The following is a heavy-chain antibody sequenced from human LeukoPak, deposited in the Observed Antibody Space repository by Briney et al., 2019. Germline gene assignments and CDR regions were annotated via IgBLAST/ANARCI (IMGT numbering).Heavy chain of an antibody. D-gene: IGHD6-13*01. CDR2: IYYSGST. Sequence: KPSETLSLTCTVSGGSISSYYWSWIRQPPGKGLEWIGYIYYSGSTNYNPSLKSRVTISVDTSKNQFSLKLSSVTAADTAVYYCARDRGIAAAGTYDYYYYGMDVWGQGTTVTVSS. V-gene: IGHV4-59*01. CDR1: GGSISSYY. CDR3: ARDRGIAAAGTYDYYYYGMDV. J-gene: IGHJ6*02.